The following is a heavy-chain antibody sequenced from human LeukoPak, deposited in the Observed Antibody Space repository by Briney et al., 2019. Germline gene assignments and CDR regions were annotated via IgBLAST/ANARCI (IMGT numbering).Heavy chain of an antibody. CDR2: IDRSRRTI. Sequence: PGGSLRLSCAAAGFTFDIYDMNWVCQAPGKGLEWLSFIDRSRRTIYYADSVRGRFTSSRDNPKNSLYLQMNSLRVEDTALYYCVRDRWGGAFDYWGQGILVTVSS. V-gene: IGHV3-48*01. CDR1: GFTFDIYD. CDR3: VRDRWGGAFDY. J-gene: IGHJ4*02. D-gene: IGHD3-16*01.